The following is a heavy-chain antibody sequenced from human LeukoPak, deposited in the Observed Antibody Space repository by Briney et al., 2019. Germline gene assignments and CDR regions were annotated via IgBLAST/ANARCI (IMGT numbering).Heavy chain of an antibody. CDR3: ARDGQGLAPYGFDY. Sequence: GGSLRLSCAASGFTFSSYSMNWVRQAPGKGLEWVSSISSSSSYIYYADSVKGRFIISRDNSKNTVYLQMNSVRVEDTAVYYCARDGQGLAPYGFDYWGQGTLVTVSS. CDR2: ISSSSSYI. D-gene: IGHD3-16*01. J-gene: IGHJ4*02. CDR1: GFTFSSYS. V-gene: IGHV3-21*04.